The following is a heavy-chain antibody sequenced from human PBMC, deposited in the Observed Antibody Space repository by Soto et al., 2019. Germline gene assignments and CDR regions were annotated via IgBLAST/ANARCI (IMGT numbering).Heavy chain of an antibody. D-gene: IGHD6-13*01. V-gene: IGHV3-30*04. Sequence: GGSLRLSCAASGFTFSSYAMHWVRQAPGKGLEWVAVISYDGSNKYYADSVKGRFTISRDNSKNTLYLQMNSLRAEDTAVYYCSRDPTAAGTEYFQHWGQGTLVIVCS. CDR3: SRDPTAAGTEYFQH. J-gene: IGHJ1*01. CDR2: ISYDGSNK. CDR1: GFTFSSYA.